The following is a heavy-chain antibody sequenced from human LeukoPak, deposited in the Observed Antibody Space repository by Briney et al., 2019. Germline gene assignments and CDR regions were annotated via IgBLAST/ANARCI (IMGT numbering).Heavy chain of an antibody. Sequence: GGSLRLSCAASGFTFSRYWMHWVRQAPGKGLVWVSRIDHDGSDTSNAASVKGRFTISRDNAKNTLYLQMNSLRAEDTAVYYCARGLLRDGYTYTYSFDYWGQGALVTVSS. CDR3: ARGLLRDGYTYTYSFDY. D-gene: IGHD5-18*01. J-gene: IGHJ4*02. CDR2: IDHDGSDT. V-gene: IGHV3-74*01. CDR1: GFTFSRYW.